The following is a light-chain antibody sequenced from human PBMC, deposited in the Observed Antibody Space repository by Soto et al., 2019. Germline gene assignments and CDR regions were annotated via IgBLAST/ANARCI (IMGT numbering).Light chain of an antibody. J-gene: IGLJ1*01. Sequence: QPVLTQPASVSGSPGQSITISCTGTSSDVGGYNYVSWYQQHPGKAPKLMIYEVSNRPSGVSNRFSGSKSGNTASLTISGLQAEDEADYYCSSYTSSSFYVFGTGTNLTVL. CDR1: SSDVGGYNY. CDR3: SSYTSSSFYV. CDR2: EVS. V-gene: IGLV2-14*01.